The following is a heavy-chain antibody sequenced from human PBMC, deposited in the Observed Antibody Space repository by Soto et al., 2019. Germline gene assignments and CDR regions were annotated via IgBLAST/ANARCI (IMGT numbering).Heavy chain of an antibody. D-gene: IGHD2-15*01. Sequence: EVQLVESGGGLVKPGGSLRLSCAASGFTFSSYSMNWVRQAPGKGLEWVSSISSSSSYIYYADSVKGRFTISRDNAKNSLYLQMNSLGAEDTAVYYCAREHLYCSGGSCYWYYMDVWGKGTTVTVSS. CDR3: AREHLYCSGGSCYWYYMDV. CDR2: ISSSSSYI. CDR1: GFTFSSYS. V-gene: IGHV3-21*01. J-gene: IGHJ6*03.